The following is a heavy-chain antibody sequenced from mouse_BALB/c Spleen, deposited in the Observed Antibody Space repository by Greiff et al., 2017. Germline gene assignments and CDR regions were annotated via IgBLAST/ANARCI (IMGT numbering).Heavy chain of an antibody. CDR3: ARVNYGNLFDY. CDR2: INSNGGST. J-gene: IGHJ2*01. V-gene: IGHV5-6-3*01. CDR1: GFTFSSYG. Sequence: EVKVVESGGGLVQPGGSLKLSCAASGFTFSSYGMSWVRQTPDKRLELVATINSNGGSTYYPDSVKGRFTISRDNAKNTLYLQMSSLKSEDTAMYYCARVNYGNLFDYWGQGTTLTVSS. D-gene: IGHD2-1*01.